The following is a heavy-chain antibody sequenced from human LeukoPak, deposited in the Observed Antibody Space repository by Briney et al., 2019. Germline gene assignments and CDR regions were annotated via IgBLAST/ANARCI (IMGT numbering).Heavy chain of an antibody. Sequence: GRSLRLSCAASGFSSSAYGMHWVRQAPGKGLEWVALIWYDGNNKYYADSVKGRFTISRDNSKNTLYLQMNSLRAEDTAVYYCARGSESYDYYSYGVDVWGKGTTVTVS. J-gene: IGHJ6*04. V-gene: IGHV3-33*01. CDR2: IWYDGNNK. D-gene: IGHD5-12*01. CDR1: GFSSSAYG. CDR3: ARGSESYDYYSYGVDV.